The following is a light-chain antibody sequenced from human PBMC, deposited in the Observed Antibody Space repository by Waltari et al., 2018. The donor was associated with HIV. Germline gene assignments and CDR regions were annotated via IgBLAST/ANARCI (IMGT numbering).Light chain of an antibody. CDR3: QSYDSSLSVNWV. Sequence: QSVLTQQPSVSGAPGQRVTISCTGITSNIGAGYDGNWYQHLPGTAPKLLIYGNNNRPSGVPDRFSGSMSGTSSSLAITGLPAEDEAVYYCQSYDSSLSVNWVFGGGTKLTVL. J-gene: IGLJ3*02. CDR2: GNN. CDR1: TSNIGAGYD. V-gene: IGLV1-40*01.